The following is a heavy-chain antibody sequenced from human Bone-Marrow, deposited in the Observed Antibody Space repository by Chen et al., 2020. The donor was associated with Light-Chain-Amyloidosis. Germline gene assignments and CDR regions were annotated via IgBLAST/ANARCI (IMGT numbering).Heavy chain of an antibody. D-gene: IGHD5-12*01. J-gene: IGHJ4*02. CDR2: IYPDDSDA. CDR1: GYTFPNYW. V-gene: IGHV5-51*01. CDR3: ARRRDGYNFDY. Sequence: EVQLEQSGPEVKKPGESLKISCKGSGYTFPNYWIGWVRQMPGKGLEWMGAIYPDDSDAGYSPSVEGQVTISADKPITPAYLQWRSLKASDTAMYYCARRRDGYNFDYWGQGTLVTVSS.